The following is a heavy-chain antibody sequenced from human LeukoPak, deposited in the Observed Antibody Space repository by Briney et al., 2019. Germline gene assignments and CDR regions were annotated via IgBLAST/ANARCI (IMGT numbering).Heavy chain of an antibody. D-gene: IGHD3-22*01. CDR1: GFTFSSYA. CDR2: ISGSGDST. Sequence: GGSLRLSCAASGFTFSSYAMSWVRQAPGKGLEWVSTISGSGDSTYYADSVKGRFTISRDNSRNTLYLQMSSLRADDTAVYYCAKAHDCSGSWGQGTLVTVSS. CDR3: AKAHDCSGS. J-gene: IGHJ5*02. V-gene: IGHV3-23*01.